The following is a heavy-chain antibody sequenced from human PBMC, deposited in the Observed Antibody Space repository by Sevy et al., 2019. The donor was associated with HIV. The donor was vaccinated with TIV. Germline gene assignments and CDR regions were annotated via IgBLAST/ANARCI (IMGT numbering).Heavy chain of an antibody. Sequence: ASVKVSCKASGYTFTGYYIHWVRQAPGQGLEWMGWINPNGGGTNYAQMFQGRVTMTGDTSISTAYMDLTRLRSDDTAVYHCSRSVYGSGTYLNDYWGQGTLVTVSS. D-gene: IGHD3-10*01. CDR2: INPNGGGT. CDR1: GYTFTGYY. CDR3: SRSVYGSGTYLNDY. J-gene: IGHJ4*02. V-gene: IGHV1-2*02.